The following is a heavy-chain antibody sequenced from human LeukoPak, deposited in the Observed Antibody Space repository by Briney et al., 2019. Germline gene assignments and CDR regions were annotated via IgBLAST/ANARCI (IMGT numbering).Heavy chain of an antibody. V-gene: IGHV3-11*04. CDR2: ISGNGNII. CDR3: ARHLSGITGYTYGRGIDY. CDR1: GLTFSKYY. J-gene: IGHJ4*02. Sequence: GGSLRLSCAASGLTFSKYYMTWIRQAPGKGLEWIAYISGNGNIIYYADSLKGRFTISRDNAKNVLYLQMSSLRAEDTAVYYCARHLSGITGYTYGRGIDYWGQGTLVTVSS. D-gene: IGHD5-18*01.